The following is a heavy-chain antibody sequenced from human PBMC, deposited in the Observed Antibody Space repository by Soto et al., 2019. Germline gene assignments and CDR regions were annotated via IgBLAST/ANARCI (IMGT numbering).Heavy chain of an antibody. D-gene: IGHD3-9*01. J-gene: IGHJ2*01. V-gene: IGHV4-39*01. CDR3: ARHRLVSRYFDL. Sequence: SETLSLICTVSGGFISSSNYYWGWLRQAPGKELEWIGSIFYSGSTYHSPSLKSRVTMSVDTSKTAFSLQMTYVTAADTAVYYCARHRLVSRYFDLWGRGTLVTVSS. CDR1: GGFISSSNYY. CDR2: IFYSGST.